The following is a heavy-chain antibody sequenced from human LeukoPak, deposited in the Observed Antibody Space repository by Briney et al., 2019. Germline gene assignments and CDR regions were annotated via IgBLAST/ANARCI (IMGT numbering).Heavy chain of an antibody. J-gene: IGHJ4*02. Sequence: GGSLRLSCAASGFTVSSNYMSWVRQAPGKGLEWVSVIYSGGSTYYADSVKGRFTISRDNAKNSLYLQMNSLRAEDTAVYYCARRRTTDTAMAYFDYWGQGTLVTVSS. D-gene: IGHD5-18*01. CDR3: ARRRTTDTAMAYFDY. V-gene: IGHV3-53*01. CDR1: GFTVSSNY. CDR2: IYSGGST.